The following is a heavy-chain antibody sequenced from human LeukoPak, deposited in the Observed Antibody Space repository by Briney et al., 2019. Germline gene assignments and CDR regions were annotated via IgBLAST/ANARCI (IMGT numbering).Heavy chain of an antibody. CDR2: IRSDSSMI. J-gene: IGHJ4*02. Sequence: PGGSLRLSCLVSGLPFSGYSMNWLRQAPGKGLEWVSYIRSDSSMIHYAASVKGRFTISRDNAKNSLYLQMNSLRAEDTAIYYCLREETIVVIREPPPRGQGTLVTVSS. CDR3: LREETIVVIREPPP. CDR1: GLPFSGYS. D-gene: IGHD3-22*01. V-gene: IGHV3-48*04.